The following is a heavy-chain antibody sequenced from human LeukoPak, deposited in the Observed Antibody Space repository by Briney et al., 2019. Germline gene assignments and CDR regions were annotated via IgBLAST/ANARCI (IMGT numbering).Heavy chain of an antibody. D-gene: IGHD3-3*01. Sequence: SETLSLTCAVSGYSISSGYYWGWIRQPPGKGLEWIGSIYRSGSTYYNPSLKSRVTISVDTSKNQFSLKLSSVTAADTAVYYCARLDFWSGYRLDYWGQGTLVTVSS. CDR2: IYRSGST. CDR1: GYSISSGYY. J-gene: IGHJ4*02. CDR3: ARLDFWSGYRLDY. V-gene: IGHV4-38-2*01.